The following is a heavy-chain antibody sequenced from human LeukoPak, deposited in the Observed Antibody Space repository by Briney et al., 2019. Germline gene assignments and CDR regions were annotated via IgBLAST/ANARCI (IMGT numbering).Heavy chain of an antibody. CDR2: IKQDGSEK. J-gene: IGHJ4*02. CDR1: GFTFSSYW. Sequence: GGSLRLSCAASGFTFSSYWMSWVRQAPGKGLEWVANIKQDGSEKYYVDSVKGRFTISRDNAKNSLYLQMNSLRAEDTAVYYCARESSSGWYGGNYFDYWGQGTLVTVSS. D-gene: IGHD6-19*01. V-gene: IGHV3-7*01. CDR3: ARESSSGWYGGNYFDY.